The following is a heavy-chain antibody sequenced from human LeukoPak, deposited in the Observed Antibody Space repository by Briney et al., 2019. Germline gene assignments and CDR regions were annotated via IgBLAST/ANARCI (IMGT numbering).Heavy chain of an antibody. V-gene: IGHV4-59*01. CDR1: GGSISSYY. CDR3: ASLQKYYFDY. CDR2: IYYSGST. Sequence: PSETLSLTCTVSGGSISSYYWSWIRQPPGKGLEWIAYIYYSGSTNYNPSLKSRVTISVDTSMNQFSLKLSSVTAADTAVYYCASLQKYYFDYWGQGTLVTVSS. J-gene: IGHJ4*02. D-gene: IGHD5-24*01.